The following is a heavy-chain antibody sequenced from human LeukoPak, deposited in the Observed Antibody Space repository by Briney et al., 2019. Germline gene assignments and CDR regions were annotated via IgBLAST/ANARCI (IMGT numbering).Heavy chain of an antibody. D-gene: IGHD5-18*01. V-gene: IGHV3-11*04. CDR2: ISGSGTDI. CDR1: GGSISNDY. CDR3: ARTARHLDY. Sequence: LSLTCTVSGGSISNDYWSWIRQAPGKGLECLSYISGSGTDINYADSVRGRFTISRDNAKNLLYLQMNDLRVEDTAVYYCARTARHLDYWGQGTLVTVSS. J-gene: IGHJ4*02.